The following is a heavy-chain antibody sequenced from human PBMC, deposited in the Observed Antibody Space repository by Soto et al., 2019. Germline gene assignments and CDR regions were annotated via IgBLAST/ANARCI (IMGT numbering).Heavy chain of an antibody. CDR1: GGSISSGGYS. CDR3: ARVPGP. Sequence: SETLSLTCAVSGGSISSGGYSWSWLRQPPGKGLEWIGYIYHSGSTYYNPSLRSRVTISVDRSKNQFSLKLSSVTAADTAVYYCARVPGPWGEGTLVNAPQ. J-gene: IGHJ5*02. V-gene: IGHV4-30-2*01. D-gene: IGHD7-27*01. CDR2: IYHSGST.